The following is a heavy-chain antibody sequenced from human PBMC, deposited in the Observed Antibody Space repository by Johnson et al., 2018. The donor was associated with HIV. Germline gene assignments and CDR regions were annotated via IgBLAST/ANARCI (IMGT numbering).Heavy chain of an antibody. CDR1: GFTFDDYG. Sequence: VQLVESGGGVVRPGGSLRLSCAASGFTFDDYGMSWVRQAPGKGLEWVSAINWNGGSTGYADSVKGRFTISRDNAKNSLYLQMNSLRAEDTALYYCATLPVNYYDSRGAFDIWGQGTMVTVSS. CDR3: ATLPVNYYDSRGAFDI. J-gene: IGHJ3*02. D-gene: IGHD3-22*01. CDR2: INWNGGST. V-gene: IGHV3-20*04.